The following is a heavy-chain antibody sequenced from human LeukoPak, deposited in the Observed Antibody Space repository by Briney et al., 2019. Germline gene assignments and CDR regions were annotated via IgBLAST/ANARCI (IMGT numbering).Heavy chain of an antibody. CDR2: INPNSGGT. CDR3: ARVGANESSNSCCKVWFDP. V-gene: IGHV1-2*02. J-gene: IGHJ5*02. Sequence: ASVKVSCKASGYTFTGYYMHWVRQAPGQGLEWMGWINPNSGGTNYAQKFQGRVTMTRDTSISTAYMELSRLRSDDTAVYYCARVGANESSNSCCKVWFDPWGQGTLVTVSS. CDR1: GYTFTGYY. D-gene: IGHD2-2*01.